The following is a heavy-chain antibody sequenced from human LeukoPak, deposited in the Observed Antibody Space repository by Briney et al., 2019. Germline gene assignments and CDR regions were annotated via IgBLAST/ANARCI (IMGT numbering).Heavy chain of an antibody. V-gene: IGHV3-30*07. J-gene: IGHJ4*02. CDR3: ARWDYSSGWYWGIDY. Sequence: GRFTISRDNSKNTLYLRMNSLRAEDTAVYYCARWDYSSGWYWGIDYWGQGTLVTVSS. D-gene: IGHD6-19*01.